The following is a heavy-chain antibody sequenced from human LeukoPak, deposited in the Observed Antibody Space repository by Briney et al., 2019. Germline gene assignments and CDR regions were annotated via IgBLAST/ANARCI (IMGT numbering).Heavy chain of an antibody. CDR2: IYYSGST. V-gene: IGHV4-59*08. CDR1: GGSISSYY. J-gene: IGHJ5*02. D-gene: IGHD3-22*01. CDR3: ARNYYDSSGQGWFDP. Sequence: PSETLSLTCTVSGGSISSYYWSWIRQPPGKGLERIGYIYYSGSTNYNPSLKSRVTISVDTSKNQFSLKLRSVTAADTAVYYCARNYYDSSGQGWFDPWGQGTLVTVSS.